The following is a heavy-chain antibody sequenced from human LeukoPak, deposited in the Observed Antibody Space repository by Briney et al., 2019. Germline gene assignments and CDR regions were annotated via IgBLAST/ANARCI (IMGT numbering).Heavy chain of an antibody. Sequence: ASVKVSCKASGSTFTDYYMHWVRQAPGQGLEWMGWISPNSGGTNYAQKFQGRVTKTSDTSISTAYMELSRLRSDDTAVYYCARDYVGDNWFDPWGQGTLVTVSS. CDR1: GSTFTDYY. CDR2: ISPNSGGT. V-gene: IGHV1-2*02. D-gene: IGHD3-16*01. CDR3: ARDYVGDNWFDP. J-gene: IGHJ5*02.